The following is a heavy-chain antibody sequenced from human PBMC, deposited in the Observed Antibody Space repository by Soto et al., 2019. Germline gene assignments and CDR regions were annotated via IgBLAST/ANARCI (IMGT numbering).Heavy chain of an antibody. CDR1: GFIFSSYS. D-gene: IGHD3-3*01. Sequence: GGSLRLSCAASGFIFSSYSMNWVRHAPEMGLEWVSYISSSSSAIYYADSVKGRFTISRDNAKTSLYLQMNSLRDEDTAVYYCARDGVFGVVCPMDVWGQGTTVTVSS. V-gene: IGHV3-48*02. J-gene: IGHJ6*02. CDR3: ARDGVFGVVCPMDV. CDR2: ISSSSSAI.